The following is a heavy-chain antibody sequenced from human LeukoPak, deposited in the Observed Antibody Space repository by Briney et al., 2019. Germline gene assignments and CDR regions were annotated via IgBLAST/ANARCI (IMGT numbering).Heavy chain of an antibody. J-gene: IGHJ6*03. Sequence: SETLSLTCAVYGGSFSGYYWSWIRQPPGKGLEWIGEINHSGSTNYNPSLKSRVTISVDTSKNQFSLKLSSVTAADTAVYYCARDPKIAARPRYYYMDVWGKGTTVTVSS. CDR2: INHSGST. D-gene: IGHD6-6*01. CDR3: ARDPKIAARPRYYYMDV. V-gene: IGHV4-34*01. CDR1: GGSFSGYY.